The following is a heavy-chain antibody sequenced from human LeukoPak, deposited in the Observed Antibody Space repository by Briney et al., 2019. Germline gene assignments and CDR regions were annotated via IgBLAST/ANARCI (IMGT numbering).Heavy chain of an antibody. D-gene: IGHD6-13*01. CDR3: ALYSSSFDY. Sequence: SETLSLNCTVSGGSISSSSYYCCWIRQPPGWSLEWIGNIYYSGSTSYNPSLKSRVTISVDTSNNEFSLNLSSVTAADTAVYYCALYSSSFDYWGQGTLVTVSS. CDR2: IYYSGST. CDR1: GGSISSSSYY. V-gene: IGHV4-39*01. J-gene: IGHJ4*02.